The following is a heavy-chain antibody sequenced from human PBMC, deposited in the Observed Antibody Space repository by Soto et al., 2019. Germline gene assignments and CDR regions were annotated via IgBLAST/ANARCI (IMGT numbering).Heavy chain of an antibody. J-gene: IGHJ6*02. V-gene: IGHV1-18*01. Sequence: QVQLVQSGAEVKKPGASVKVSCKASGYTFTTYDISWVRQAPGQGLEWMGRISTYNGNTNYPQSLQGRLTMTTDTSTTTHYMELRNPRSDDTAVYYCSRDPYHVLMVNDPDLYGMDVWGQGTTVTVSS. CDR1: GYTFTTYD. CDR3: SRDPYHVLMVNDPDLYGMDV. D-gene: IGHD2-8*01. CDR2: ISTYNGNT.